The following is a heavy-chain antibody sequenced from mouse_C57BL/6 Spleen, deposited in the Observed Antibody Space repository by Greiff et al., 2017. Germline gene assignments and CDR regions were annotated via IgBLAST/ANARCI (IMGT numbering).Heavy chain of an antibody. V-gene: IGHV1-39*01. J-gene: IGHJ4*01. CDR3: ARGGIYYDYDNAMDY. D-gene: IGHD2-4*01. CDR1: GYSFTDYN. Sequence: VQLQQSGPELVKPGASVKISCKASGYSFTDYNMNWVKQRNGKSLEWIGVINPNYGTTSYNQKLKGKATLTVNQSSSTAYMQLNSLTSEDSAVYYCARGGIYYDYDNAMDYWGQGTSVTVSS. CDR2: INPNYGTT.